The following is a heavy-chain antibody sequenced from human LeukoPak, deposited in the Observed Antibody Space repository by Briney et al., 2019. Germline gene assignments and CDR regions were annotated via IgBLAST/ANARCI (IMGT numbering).Heavy chain of an antibody. V-gene: IGHV4-34*01. CDR3: ARSGYSYGYFLPPSRLFDY. J-gene: IGHJ4*02. D-gene: IGHD5-18*01. CDR1: GGSFSGYY. Sequence: SETLSLTCAVYGGSFSGYYWSWIRQPPGKGLEWIGEINHSGSTNYNPSLKSRGTISVDTSKNQFSLKLSSVTAADTAVYYCARSGYSYGYFLPPSRLFDYWGQGTLVTVSS. CDR2: INHSGST.